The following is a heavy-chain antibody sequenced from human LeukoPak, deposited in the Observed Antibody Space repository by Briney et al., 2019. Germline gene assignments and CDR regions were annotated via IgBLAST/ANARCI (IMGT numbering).Heavy chain of an antibody. Sequence: PGRSLRLSCAASGFNFSNHGMHWVRQAPGKGLDGVAFIWDDGSNKYYTDSLKGRFTISRDNSKNTLFLEMNNVRAEDTAVYYCARVQRGQTYGMDVWGQGTTVTVSS. V-gene: IGHV3-33*01. D-gene: IGHD3-10*01. J-gene: IGHJ6*02. CDR3: ARVQRGQTYGMDV. CDR2: IWDDGSNK. CDR1: GFNFSNHG.